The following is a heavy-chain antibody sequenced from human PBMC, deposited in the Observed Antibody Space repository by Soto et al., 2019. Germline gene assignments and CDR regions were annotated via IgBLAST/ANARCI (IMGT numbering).Heavy chain of an antibody. D-gene: IGHD6-13*01. Sequence: QVQLQESGPGLVKPSETLSLTCTVSGGSISSYYWSWIRQPPGKGLEWIGYIYYSGSTNYNPSLTSRVTISVDTSKNQFSLQLSSVTAADAAVYYCARDVGSSWTEKVGGMDVWGQGTTVTVSS. CDR1: GGSISSYY. CDR3: ARDVGSSWTEKVGGMDV. J-gene: IGHJ6*02. CDR2: IYYSGST. V-gene: IGHV4-59*01.